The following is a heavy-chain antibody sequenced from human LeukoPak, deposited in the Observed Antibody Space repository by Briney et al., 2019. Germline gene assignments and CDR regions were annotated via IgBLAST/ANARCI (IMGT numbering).Heavy chain of an antibody. CDR3: ARAYQRLGELSLPDY. CDR1: GYTFTSYA. D-gene: IGHD3-16*02. V-gene: IGHV7-4-1*02. CDR2: INTNTGNP. Sequence: GASVKVSCKSSGYTFTSYAMNWVRQAPAQGLGWKGWINTNTGNPTYAQGFTGRCVFSLDTSVSTAYLQISSLKAEDTAVYYCARAYQRLGELSLPDYWGQGTLVTVSS. J-gene: IGHJ4*02.